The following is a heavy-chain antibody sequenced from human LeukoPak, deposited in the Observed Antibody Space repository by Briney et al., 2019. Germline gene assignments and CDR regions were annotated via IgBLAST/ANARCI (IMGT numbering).Heavy chain of an antibody. J-gene: IGHJ5*02. D-gene: IGHD2-2*01. V-gene: IGHV4-59*01. CDR2: IYYSGST. Sequence: KTSETLSLTCTVSGGSISSYYWSWIRQPPGKGLEWIGYIYYSGSTNYNPSLKSRVTISADTSKNQFSLKLSSVTAADTAVYYCARDARPPQGYCSSTSCLNWFDPWGQGTLVTVSS. CDR3: ARDARPPQGYCSSTSCLNWFDP. CDR1: GGSISSYY.